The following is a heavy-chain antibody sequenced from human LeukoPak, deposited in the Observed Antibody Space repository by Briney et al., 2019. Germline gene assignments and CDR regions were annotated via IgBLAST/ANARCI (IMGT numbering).Heavy chain of an antibody. CDR3: ARGNPPYAPPDY. D-gene: IGHD2-2*01. CDR2: IIPIFGTA. J-gene: IGHJ4*02. Sequence: GASVKVSCKASGYTFTSYDINWVRQATGQGLEWMGGIIPIFGTANYAQKFQGRVTITADESTSTAYMELSSLRSEDTAVYYCARGNPPYAPPDYWGQGTLVTVSS. CDR1: GYTFTSYD. V-gene: IGHV1-69*13.